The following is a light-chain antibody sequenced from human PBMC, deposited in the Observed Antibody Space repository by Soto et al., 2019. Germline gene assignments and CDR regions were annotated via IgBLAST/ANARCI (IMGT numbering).Light chain of an antibody. CDR3: SSYTSSSTLSV. J-gene: IGLJ1*01. CDR2: DVS. V-gene: IGLV2-14*01. CDR1: SSDVGVYNY. Sequence: QSALTQPASVSGSPGQSITISCTGTSSDVGVYNYVSWYQQHPGKAPKLMIFDVSNRPSGVSNRFSGSKSGNTASLTISGVQAEDEADCSSYTSSSTLSVFGTGTKLTVL.